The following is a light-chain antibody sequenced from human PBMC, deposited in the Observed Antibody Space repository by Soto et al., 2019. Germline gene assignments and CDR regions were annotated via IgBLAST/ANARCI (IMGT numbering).Light chain of an antibody. V-gene: IGKV3-20*01. CDR2: RTS. Sequence: EIVLTQSPGTLSLSPGERATLSCRASQTLSSSYLAWYQQKPGQAPRLLIYRTSNRATGIPDRFSGSGSGTDFTLTISRLEPEDFAVYCCQQYDTSPRTFGQGTKVEIK. J-gene: IGKJ1*01. CDR3: QQYDTSPRT. CDR1: QTLSSSY.